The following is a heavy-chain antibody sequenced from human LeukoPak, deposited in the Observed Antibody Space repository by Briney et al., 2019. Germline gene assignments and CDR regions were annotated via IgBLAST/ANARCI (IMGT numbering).Heavy chain of an antibody. CDR1: GYTLRCDL. J-gene: IGHJ4*02. CDR2: INSDRSST. Sequence: GGSLPLAFAPSGYTLRCDLMHWVRQAPGKGLGWVSRINSDRSSTTYADYVQGLLTISRDNTDNSLYLQMNSLRADDTAVYYCASSAYLDTWGSWGQGTMVTVSS. D-gene: IGHD3-16*01. CDR3: ASSAYLDTWGS. V-gene: IGHV3-74*01.